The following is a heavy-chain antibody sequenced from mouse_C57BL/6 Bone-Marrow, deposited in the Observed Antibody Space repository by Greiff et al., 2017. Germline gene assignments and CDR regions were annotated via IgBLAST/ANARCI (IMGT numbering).Heavy chain of an antibody. CDR1: GYTFTSYW. D-gene: IGHD1-1*01. CDR2: INPSSGYT. CDR3: ARSGLYYYGSTYFDY. Sequence: VQLQQSGAELAKPGASVKPPCKASGYTFTSYWMHWVKQRPGQGLEWIGYINPSSGYTKYNQKFKDKATLPADKSSSTAYMQLSSLTYEDSAVYYCARSGLYYYGSTYFDYWGQGTTLTVSS. V-gene: IGHV1-7*01. J-gene: IGHJ2*01.